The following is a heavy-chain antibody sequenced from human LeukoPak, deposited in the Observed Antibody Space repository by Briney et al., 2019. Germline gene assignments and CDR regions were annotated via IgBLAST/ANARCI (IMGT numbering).Heavy chain of an antibody. Sequence: GESLKISCKGSGYSFTKYWIAWVRQMPGKGLEWMGIVYPGDSDIRYSPSFQGQVTISVDKSISTAYLQWSSLKASDTAMYYCARSNNGDVASNWFDPWGQGTLVTVSS. CDR1: GYSFTKYW. CDR3: ARSNNGDVASNWFDP. J-gene: IGHJ5*02. D-gene: IGHD2-8*01. CDR2: VYPGDSDI. V-gene: IGHV5-51*01.